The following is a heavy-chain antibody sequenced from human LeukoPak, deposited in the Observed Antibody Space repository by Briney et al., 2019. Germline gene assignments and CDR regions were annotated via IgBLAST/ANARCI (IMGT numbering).Heavy chain of an antibody. CDR3: TRAPPGMTMMTDY. CDR1: GYTFTNYH. V-gene: IGHV1-18*01. D-gene: IGHD3-22*01. Sequence: TSVRVSCKASGYTFTNYHIAWVRQAPGQGLEWMGWVSTNDGNTVYAQRLQGRVTMTTDTSTSVAYMELRSLTSDDTAVYYCTRAPPGMTMMTDYWGQGTLVTVSS. CDR2: VSTNDGNT. J-gene: IGHJ4*02.